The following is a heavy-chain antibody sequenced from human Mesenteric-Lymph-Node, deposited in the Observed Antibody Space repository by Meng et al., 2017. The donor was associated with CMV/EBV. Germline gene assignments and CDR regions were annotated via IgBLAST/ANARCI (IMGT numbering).Heavy chain of an antibody. CDR2: ISGSGGST. CDR1: GFTFSSYA. CDR3: ARDPPRYGMDV. Sequence: GESLKISCAASGFTFSSYAMSWVRQAPGKGLEWVSAISGSGGSTYYADSVKGRFTISRDNSKNTLYLQMNSLRAEDTAVYYCARDPPRYGMDVWGQGTTVTVSS. J-gene: IGHJ6*02. V-gene: IGHV3-23*01.